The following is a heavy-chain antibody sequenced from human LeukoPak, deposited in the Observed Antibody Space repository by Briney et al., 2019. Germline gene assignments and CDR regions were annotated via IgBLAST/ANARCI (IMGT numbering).Heavy chain of an antibody. CDR2: IKQDGSEK. Sequence: PGGSLRLSCAASGFTFSSYWMSWVRQAPGKGLEWVANIKQDGSEKYYVDSVKGRFTISRDNAKNSLYLQMNSLRAEDTAVYYCARGGIAARGFGNWFDPWGQGTLVTVSS. J-gene: IGHJ5*02. CDR3: ARGGIAARGFGNWFDP. V-gene: IGHV3-7*01. D-gene: IGHD6-6*01. CDR1: GFTFSSYW.